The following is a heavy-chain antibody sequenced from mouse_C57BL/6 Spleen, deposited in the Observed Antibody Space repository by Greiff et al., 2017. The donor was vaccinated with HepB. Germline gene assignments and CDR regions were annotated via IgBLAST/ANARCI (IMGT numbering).Heavy chain of an antibody. CDR2: IWGVGST. J-gene: IGHJ3*01. V-gene: IGHV2-6*01. D-gene: IGHD3-2*02. Sequence: QVQLQQSGPGLVAPSQSLSITCTVSGFSLTSYGVDWVRQSPGKGLEWLGVIWGVGSTNYNSALKSRLSISKDNSKSQVFLKMNSLQTDDTAMYYCAIDSSGYGFAYWGQGTLVTVSA. CDR3: AIDSSGYGFAY. CDR1: GFSLTSYG.